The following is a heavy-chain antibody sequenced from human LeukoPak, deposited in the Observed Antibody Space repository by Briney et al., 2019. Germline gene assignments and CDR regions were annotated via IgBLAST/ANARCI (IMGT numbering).Heavy chain of an antibody. D-gene: IGHD3-22*01. CDR2: IYYSGST. CDR1: GGSISSYY. CDR3: ARSSEGRYYYDSSGFSYYYYYMDV. V-gene: IGHV4-59*01. J-gene: IGHJ6*03. Sequence: SETLSLTCTASGGSISSYYWSWIRQPPGKGLEWIGYIYYSGSTYYNPSLRSRVTISVDTSKNQFSLKLSSVTAADTAVYYCARSSEGRYYYDSSGFSYYYYYMDVWGKGTTVTISS.